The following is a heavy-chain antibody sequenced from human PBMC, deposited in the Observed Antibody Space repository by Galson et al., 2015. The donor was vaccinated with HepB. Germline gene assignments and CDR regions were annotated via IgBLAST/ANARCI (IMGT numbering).Heavy chain of an antibody. CDR2: ISYDGSNK. J-gene: IGHJ4*02. CDR1: GFTFSSYG. CDR3: AKDARGYSFGY. V-gene: IGHV3-30*18. D-gene: IGHD5-18*01. Sequence: SLRLSCAASGFTFSSYGMHWVRQAPGKGLEWVAVISYDGSNKYYADSVKGRFTISRDNSKNTLYLQMNSLRAEDTAVYYCAKDARGYSFGYWGQGTLVTVSS.